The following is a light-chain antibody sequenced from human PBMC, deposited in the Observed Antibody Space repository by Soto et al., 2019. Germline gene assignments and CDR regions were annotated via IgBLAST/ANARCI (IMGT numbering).Light chain of an antibody. CDR3: HHYGASPWA. Sequence: NVLTQFPGTLSLPPGDRATLSCRASQTLSGNYLAWYQQKPGQAPRVLIYRASTRATGVSDRFSGSGSGTDFTLTISRLAPEDFAVYYCHHYGASPWALGQGTKV. V-gene: IGKV3-20*01. J-gene: IGKJ1*01. CDR2: RAS. CDR1: QTLSGNY.